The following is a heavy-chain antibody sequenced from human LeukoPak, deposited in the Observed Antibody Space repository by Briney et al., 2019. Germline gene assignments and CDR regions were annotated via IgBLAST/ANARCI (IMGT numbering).Heavy chain of an antibody. CDR3: ARDGGHSGYDFPDAFDI. D-gene: IGHD5-12*01. CDR2: IYSGGST. V-gene: IGHV3-66*01. Sequence: PGGSLRLSCAASGFTVSSNYMSWVRQAPGKGLEWVSVIYSGGSTYYAGSVKGRFTISRDNSKNTLYLQMNSLRAEDTAVYYCARDGGHSGYDFPDAFDIWGQGTMVTVSS. CDR1: GFTVSSNY. J-gene: IGHJ3*02.